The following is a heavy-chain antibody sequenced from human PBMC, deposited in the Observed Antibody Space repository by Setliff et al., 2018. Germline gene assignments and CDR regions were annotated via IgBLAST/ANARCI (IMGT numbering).Heavy chain of an antibody. J-gene: IGHJ4*02. CDR2: INPSGGST. CDR3: ARATPHGYCSGGSCNPHFDY. D-gene: IGHD2-15*01. V-gene: IGHV1-46*01. CDR1: GYTFTGYY. Sequence: ASVKVSCKASGYTFTGYYMHWVRQAPGQGLEWMGIINPSGGSTSYAQKFQGRVTMTRDTSTSTVYMELSSLRSEDTAVYYCARATPHGYCSGGSCNPHFDYWGQGTLVTVSS.